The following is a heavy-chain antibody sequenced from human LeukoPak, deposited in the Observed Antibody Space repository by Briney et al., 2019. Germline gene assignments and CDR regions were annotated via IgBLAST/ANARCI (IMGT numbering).Heavy chain of an antibody. CDR3: ARRRRPAYCGGDCYLSYYFDY. V-gene: IGHV4-34*01. J-gene: IGHJ4*02. Sequence: TSETLSLTCAVYGGSFSGYYWSWIRQPPGKGLEWIGEINHSGSTNYNPSLKSRVTISVDTSKNQFSLKLSSVTAADTAVYYCARRRRPAYCGGDCYLSYYFDYWGQGTLVTVSS. CDR2: INHSGST. CDR1: GGSFSGYY. D-gene: IGHD2-21*02.